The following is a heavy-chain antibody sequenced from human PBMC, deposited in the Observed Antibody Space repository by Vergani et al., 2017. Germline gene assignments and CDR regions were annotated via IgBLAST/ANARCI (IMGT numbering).Heavy chain of an antibody. V-gene: IGHV4-59*02. Sequence: QVKLQESGPGLFKPSETLSLTCTVSGASVNSYYWSWIRKPPGKGLDWMGYVSIRGNTLYDPSFKGRMTILLNTSSNQFSLYLTSVTAADTAVYYCARARIYYGAGSLDYWGQGTLVTVSS. CDR1: GASVNSYY. J-gene: IGHJ4*02. CDR3: ARARIYYGAGSLDY. CDR2: VSIRGNT. D-gene: IGHD3-10*01.